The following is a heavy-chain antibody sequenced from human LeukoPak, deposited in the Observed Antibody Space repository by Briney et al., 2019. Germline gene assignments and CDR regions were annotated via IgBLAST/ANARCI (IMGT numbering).Heavy chain of an antibody. CDR3: ARATYISSRASQLGY. Sequence: PSETLSLTCTVSGGSISSGGYYWSWIRQPPGKGLEWIGYIYHSGSTYYNPSLKSRVTISVDRSKNQFSLKLSSVTAADTAVYYCARATYISSRASQLGYWGQGTLVTVSS. CDR1: GGSISSGGYY. CDR2: IYHSGST. V-gene: IGHV4-30-2*01. D-gene: IGHD6-13*01. J-gene: IGHJ4*02.